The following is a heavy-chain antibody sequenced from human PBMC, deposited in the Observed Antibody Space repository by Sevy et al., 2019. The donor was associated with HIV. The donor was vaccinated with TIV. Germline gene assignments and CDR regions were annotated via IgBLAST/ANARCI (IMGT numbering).Heavy chain of an antibody. CDR1: GFTFDDYA. Sequence: SLKISCAASGFTFDDYAMHWVRQAPGKGLEWVSGVSWNSASIGYAGSVRGRFTISRDNANNSLSRQMNSLTAEDTAFYYCAKDLVATLDTGYCYDGTCCPRDGFDIWGHGTMVTVSS. CDR3: AKDLVATLDTGYCYDGTCCPRDGFDI. J-gene: IGHJ3*02. CDR2: VSWNSASI. D-gene: IGHD2-15*01. V-gene: IGHV3-9*01.